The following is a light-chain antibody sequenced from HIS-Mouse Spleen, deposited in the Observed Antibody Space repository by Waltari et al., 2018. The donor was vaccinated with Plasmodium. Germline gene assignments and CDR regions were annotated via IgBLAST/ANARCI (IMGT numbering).Light chain of an antibody. V-gene: IGLV1-40*01. CDR3: QSYDSSLSGVV. CDR1: SSNIGAGYD. Sequence: QSVLTQPPSVSGAPGQRATIPSPGSSSNIGAGYDVPWYQQLPGTAPKPRIYGNRNRPSGVPERLSGSKSGTSASLAITGLQAEDEADYYCQSYDSSLSGVVFGGGTKLTVL. J-gene: IGLJ2*01. CDR2: GNR.